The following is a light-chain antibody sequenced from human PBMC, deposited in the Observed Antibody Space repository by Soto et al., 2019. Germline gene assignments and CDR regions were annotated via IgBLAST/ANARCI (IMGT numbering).Light chain of an antibody. CDR2: DAS. V-gene: IGKV3-20*01. J-gene: IGKJ1*01. Sequence: VLTHSPATLSVSAWERAAVSFRASQSLSSNLAWYQQKPGQAPRLLIYDASSRATGIPGRFSGSGSGTDFTLTISRLEPEDFAVYYCQQYGDSPWTFGQGTKVDIK. CDR1: QSLSSN. CDR3: QQYGDSPWT.